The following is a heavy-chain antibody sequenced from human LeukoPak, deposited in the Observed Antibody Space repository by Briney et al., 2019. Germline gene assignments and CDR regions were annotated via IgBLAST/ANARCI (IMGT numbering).Heavy chain of an antibody. J-gene: IGHJ4*02. V-gene: IGHV1-2*02. D-gene: IGHD3-10*01. CDR2: INPNSGGT. CDR3: ARDESLLWFGDPQYYFDY. CDR1: GYTFTGYY. Sequence: ASVKVSCKASGYTFTGYYMHWVRQAPGQGLEWMGWINPNSGGTNYAQKFQGRVTMTRDTSISTAYMELSRLRSDGTAVYYCARDESLLWFGDPQYYFDYWGQGTLVTVSS.